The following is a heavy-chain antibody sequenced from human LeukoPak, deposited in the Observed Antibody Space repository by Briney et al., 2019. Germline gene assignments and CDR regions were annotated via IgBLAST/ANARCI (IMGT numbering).Heavy chain of an antibody. CDR1: GGSISSSSYY. CDR2: IYYSGRT. Sequence: PSETLSLTCTVSGGSISSSSYYWGWIRQPPGKGLEWIGSIYYSGRTYYNPSLKSRVTISVDTSKNQFSLRLSSVTAADTAVYYCARRSSSGGYFDYWGQGTLVAVSS. V-gene: IGHV4-39*01. D-gene: IGHD6-13*01. CDR3: ARRSSSGGYFDY. J-gene: IGHJ4*02.